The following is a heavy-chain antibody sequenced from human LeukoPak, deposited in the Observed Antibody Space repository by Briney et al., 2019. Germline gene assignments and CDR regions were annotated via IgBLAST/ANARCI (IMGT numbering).Heavy chain of an antibody. CDR1: GYSISSGYY. CDR2: IYHSGST. V-gene: IGHV4-38-2*01. CDR3: ARGTGGYYANFDY. D-gene: IGHD3-3*01. Sequence: SETLPLTCAVSGYSISSGYYWGWIRQPPGKGLEWIGSIYHSGSTYYNPSLKSRVTMSVDTSNDQFSLKLSSVTAADTAVYHCARGTGGYYANFDYWGQGTLVTVSS. J-gene: IGHJ4*02.